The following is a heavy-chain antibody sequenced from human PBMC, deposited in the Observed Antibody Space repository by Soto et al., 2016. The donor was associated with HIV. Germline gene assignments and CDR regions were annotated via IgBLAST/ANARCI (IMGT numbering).Heavy chain of an antibody. J-gene: IGHJ1*01. CDR3: ARPTVTYAEYFQH. CDR1: GGSFSGYY. V-gene: IGHV4-34*01. D-gene: IGHD4-17*01. Sequence: VQLQQWGAGLLKPSETLSLTCGVYGGSFSGYYWSWIRQPPGKGLEWIGEINDSGSIHYNPSLKRRVTISVDTSKKQFSLKMKSVTAADTAVYYCARPTVTYAEYFQHWGQGTLVTVSS. CDR2: INDSGSI.